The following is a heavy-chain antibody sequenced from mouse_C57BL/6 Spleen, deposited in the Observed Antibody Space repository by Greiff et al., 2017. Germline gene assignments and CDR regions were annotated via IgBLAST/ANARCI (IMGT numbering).Heavy chain of an antibody. Sequence: EVMLVESGPGMVKPSQSLSLTCTVTGYSITSGYDWHWIRHFPGNKLEWMGYISYSGSTNYNPSLKSRISITHDTSKNHFFLKLNSVTTEDTATYYCARGGTTVVAPDYWGQGTTLTVSS. V-gene: IGHV3-1*01. CDR2: ISYSGST. J-gene: IGHJ2*01. D-gene: IGHD1-1*01. CDR3: ARGGTTVVAPDY. CDR1: GYSITSGYD.